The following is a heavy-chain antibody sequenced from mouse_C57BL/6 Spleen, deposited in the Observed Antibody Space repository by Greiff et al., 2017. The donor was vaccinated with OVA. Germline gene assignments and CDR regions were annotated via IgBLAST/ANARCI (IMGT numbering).Heavy chain of an antibody. D-gene: IGHD2-3*01. V-gene: IGHV5-16*01. Sequence: EVKLVESEGGLVQPGSSMKLSCTASGFTFSDYYMAWVRQVPEKGLEWVANINYDGSSTYYLDSLKSRFIISRDNAKNILYLQMSSLKSEDTATYYCARWLLGGYFDYWGQGTTLTVSS. CDR2: INYDGSST. J-gene: IGHJ2*01. CDR3: ARWLLGGYFDY. CDR1: GFTFSDYY.